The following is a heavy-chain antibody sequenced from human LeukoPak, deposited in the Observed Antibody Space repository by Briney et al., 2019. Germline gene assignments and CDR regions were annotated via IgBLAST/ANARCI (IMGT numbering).Heavy chain of an antibody. CDR1: GFTFSSFS. Sequence: GGSLRLSCAASGFTFSSFSMNWARQAPGKGLEWVSSITSGNYMYYADSVKGRFTISRDNAKNSLYLQMNSLRAEDTAVYYCAREVEGYSSSSEDYWGQGTLVTVSS. CDR2: ITSGNYM. CDR3: AREVEGYSSSSEDY. V-gene: IGHV3-21*01. D-gene: IGHD6-6*01. J-gene: IGHJ4*02.